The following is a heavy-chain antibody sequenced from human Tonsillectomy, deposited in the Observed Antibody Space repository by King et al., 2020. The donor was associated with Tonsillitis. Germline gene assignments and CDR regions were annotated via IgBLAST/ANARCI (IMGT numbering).Heavy chain of an antibody. Sequence: VQLVESGGGVVQPGRSLRLSCAGSGFNFSTYGMHWVRQAPGKGLEWVAVIGYDGSNKYYADSVKGRFTISRVNSKNTLYLQMNSLRAEDTAVYYCARKYSTDAFDIWGQGTMVTVSS. CDR1: GFNFSTYG. D-gene: IGHD6-6*01. V-gene: IGHV3-33*08. J-gene: IGHJ3*02. CDR3: ARKYSTDAFDI. CDR2: IGYDGSNK.